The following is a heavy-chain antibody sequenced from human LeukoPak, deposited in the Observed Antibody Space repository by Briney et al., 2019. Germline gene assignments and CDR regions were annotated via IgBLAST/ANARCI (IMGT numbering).Heavy chain of an antibody. V-gene: IGHV3-66*01. CDR2: IYSGGST. D-gene: IGHD3-10*01. J-gene: IGHJ4*02. CDR1: GFTASINY. CDR3: ARDQYGSGSYYHDY. Sequence: GGSLRLSCAASGFTASINYMSWVRQAPGKGLEWVSVIYSGGSTYYADSVKGRFTISRDNSKNTLYLQMNSLRAEDTAVYYCARDQYGSGSYYHDYWGQGTLVTVSS.